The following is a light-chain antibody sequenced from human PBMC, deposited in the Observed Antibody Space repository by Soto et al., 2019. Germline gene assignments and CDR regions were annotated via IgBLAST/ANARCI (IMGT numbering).Light chain of an antibody. CDR2: DAS. J-gene: IGKJ2*01. V-gene: IGKV1-33*01. CDR3: QSGYT. CDR1: QDISNY. Sequence: DIPMTQSPSSLSASVGDRVTITCQASQDISNYLNWYQQKPGKAPKLLIYDASNLETGVPSRFSGSGSGTDFTFTISSLQTEDIATYYCQSGYTFGQGTKLEIK.